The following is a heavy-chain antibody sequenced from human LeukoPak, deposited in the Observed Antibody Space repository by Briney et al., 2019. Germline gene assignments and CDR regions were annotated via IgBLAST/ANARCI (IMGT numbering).Heavy chain of an antibody. V-gene: IGHV1-8*03. CDR3: ATFGGAPGPYYYYYMDV. CDR2: MNPNSGNT. Sequence: ASVKVSCKASGYTFTSYDINWVRQATGQGLEWMGWMNPNSGNTGYAQKFQGRVTITRNTSISTAYMELSRLRSDDTAVYYCATFGGAPGPYYYYYMDVWGKGTTVTVSS. D-gene: IGHD1-26*01. CDR1: GYTFTSYD. J-gene: IGHJ6*03.